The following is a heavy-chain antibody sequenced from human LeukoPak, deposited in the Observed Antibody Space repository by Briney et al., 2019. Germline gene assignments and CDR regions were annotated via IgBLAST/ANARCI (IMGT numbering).Heavy chain of an antibody. J-gene: IGHJ3*02. D-gene: IGHD3-16*02. CDR3: ATDYDYAWGSYRSNAFDI. Sequence: ASVKVSCKVSGYTLTELSMHWVRQAPGKGLEWMGGFDPEDGETIYAQKFQGRITMTEDTSTDTAYMELSSLRSEDTAVYYCATDYDYAWGSYRSNAFDIWGQGTMVTVSS. CDR2: FDPEDGET. CDR1: GYTLTELS. V-gene: IGHV1-24*01.